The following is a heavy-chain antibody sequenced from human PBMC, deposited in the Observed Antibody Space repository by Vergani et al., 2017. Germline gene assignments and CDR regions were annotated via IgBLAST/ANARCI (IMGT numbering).Heavy chain of an antibody. CDR2: ISSSSSTI. CDR3: ARGKAAAGLGPMDV. D-gene: IGHD6-13*01. J-gene: IGHJ6*03. V-gene: IGHV3-48*01. Sequence: EVQLVESGGGLVQPGGSLRLSCAASGFTFSSYSMNWVRQAPGKGLEWVSYISSSSSTIYYADSVKGRFTISRDNAKNSLYLQMNSLRAEDTAVYYCARGKAAAGLGPMDVWGKGTTVTVSS. CDR1: GFTFSSYS.